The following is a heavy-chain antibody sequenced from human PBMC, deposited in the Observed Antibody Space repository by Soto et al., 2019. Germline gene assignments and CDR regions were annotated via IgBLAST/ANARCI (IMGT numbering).Heavy chain of an antibody. CDR1: GYSFTDYH. D-gene: IGHD2-8*01. J-gene: IGHJ6*02. Sequence: ASVKVSCKASGYSFTDYHIHWVRQAPGQGLEWLGRINPKSGGTSTAQKFQGWVTMTTDTSISTASMELTRLTSDGTGIYYCARGDTTDCSNGVCYFFYYHDMDVWGQGTTVTVSS. V-gene: IGHV1-2*04. CDR2: INPKSGGT. CDR3: ARGDTTDCSNGVCYFFYYHDMDV.